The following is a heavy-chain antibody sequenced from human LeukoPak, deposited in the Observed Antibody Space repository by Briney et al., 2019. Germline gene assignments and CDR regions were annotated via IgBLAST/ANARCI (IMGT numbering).Heavy chain of an antibody. CDR1: GFTFNTYS. D-gene: IGHD3-9*01. CDR2: IGSNSRDI. CDR3: ARVIRYFDWLPEKGYWFDP. Sequence: GGSLRLSCAASGFTFNTYSMNWVRQAPGKGLEWVSSIGSNSRDIYYADSVKGRFTISRDNAKNTLYLQMNSLRAEDTAVYYCARVIRYFDWLPEKGYWFDPWGQGTLVTVSS. V-gene: IGHV3-21*01. J-gene: IGHJ5*02.